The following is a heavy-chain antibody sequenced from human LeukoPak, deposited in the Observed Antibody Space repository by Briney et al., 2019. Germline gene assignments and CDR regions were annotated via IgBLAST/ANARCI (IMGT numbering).Heavy chain of an antibody. CDR2: ISAYNGNT. CDR3: ARYSSGWTVYYYYYGMDV. Sequence: ASVRVSCKASGYSFTGNYMHWVRQAPGQGFEWMGWISAYNGNTNYAQKLQGRVTMTTDTSTSTAYMELRSLRSDDTAVYYCARYSSGWTVYYYYYGMDVWGQGTTVTVSS. CDR1: GYSFTGNY. D-gene: IGHD6-19*01. J-gene: IGHJ6*02. V-gene: IGHV1-18*04.